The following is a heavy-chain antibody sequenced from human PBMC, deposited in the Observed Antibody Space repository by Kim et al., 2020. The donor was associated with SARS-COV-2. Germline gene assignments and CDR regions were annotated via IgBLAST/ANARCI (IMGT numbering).Heavy chain of an antibody. D-gene: IGHD6-13*01. CDR3: ARGNSSFYYYYGMDV. V-gene: IGHV4-59*09. J-gene: IGHJ6*02. Sequence: PHLKDRVTKSVDTSKTQFSVKLSAVTAADTAVYYCARGNSSFYYYYGMDVWGQGTTVTVSS.